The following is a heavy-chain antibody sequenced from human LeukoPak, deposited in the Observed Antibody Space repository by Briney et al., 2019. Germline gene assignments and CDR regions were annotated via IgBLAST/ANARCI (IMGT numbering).Heavy chain of an antibody. D-gene: IGHD3-22*01. V-gene: IGHV4-39*01. CDR1: GGSISSSSYY. J-gene: IGHJ4*02. CDR3: ARQLYDSSGYYSV. Sequence: SETLSLTCTVSGGSISSSSYYWGWIRQPPGKGLEWIGSIYYSGSTYYNPSLKSRVTISVDTSKNQFSLKLSSVTAADTAVYYCARQLYDSSGYYSVWGQGTLVTVSS. CDR2: IYYSGST.